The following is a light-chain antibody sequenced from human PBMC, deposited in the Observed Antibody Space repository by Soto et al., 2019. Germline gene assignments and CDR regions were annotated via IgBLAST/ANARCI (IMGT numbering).Light chain of an antibody. CDR2: GNS. V-gene: IGLV1-40*01. Sequence: QSVLTQPPSVSGAPGQRVTISCTGSSSNIGAGYDVHWYQQLPGTAPKLLIYGNSNRPSGVPDRFSGSKSGTSASLAITGLQAEDEADYFCCSYADGQTLAFGGGTKLTVL. CDR3: CSYADGQTLA. CDR1: SSNIGAGYD. J-gene: IGLJ2*01.